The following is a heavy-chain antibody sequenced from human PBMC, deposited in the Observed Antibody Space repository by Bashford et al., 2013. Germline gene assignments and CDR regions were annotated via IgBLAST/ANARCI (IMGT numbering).Heavy chain of an antibody. CDR3: AVLCDGARATP. V-gene: IGHV4-31*02. D-gene: IGHD2-15*01. CDR1: Y. Sequence: YTSWIRQPPGEGLEWIGNIYYTGSTYYNPSLQSRVFISVDTSKNHFSLRLSSVTAADTAVYYCAVLCDGARATPWGQGTLVHRLL. CDR2: IYYTGST. J-gene: IGHJ4*02.